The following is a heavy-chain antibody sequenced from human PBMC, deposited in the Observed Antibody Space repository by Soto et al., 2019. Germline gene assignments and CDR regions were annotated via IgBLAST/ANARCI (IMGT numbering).Heavy chain of an antibody. V-gene: IGHV1-46*01. CDR3: GRRSRDIVLVPAATGWFDP. D-gene: IGHD2-2*01. Sequence: ASVKVSCKASGYTFTSYYMHWVRQAPGQGLEWMGIINPSGGSTNYAQKFQGRVTITADESTSTAYMELSSLRSEDTAVYYCGRRSRDIVLVPAATGWFDPWGQGTLVTVSS. J-gene: IGHJ5*02. CDR2: INPSGGST. CDR1: GYTFTSYY.